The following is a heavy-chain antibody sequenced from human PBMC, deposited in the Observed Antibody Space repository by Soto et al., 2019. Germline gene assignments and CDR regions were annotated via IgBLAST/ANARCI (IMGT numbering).Heavy chain of an antibody. CDR3: ARDTVRQQLGLRAFDY. D-gene: IGHD6-13*01. CDR1: GGSFSGYY. J-gene: IGHJ4*02. CDR2: INHSGST. V-gene: IGHV4-34*01. Sequence: SETLSLTCAVYGGSFSGYYWSWIRQPPGKGLEWIGEINHSGSTNYNPSLKSRVTISVDTSKNQFSLKLSSVTAADTAVYYCARDTVRQQLGLRAFDYWGQGTLVTSPQ.